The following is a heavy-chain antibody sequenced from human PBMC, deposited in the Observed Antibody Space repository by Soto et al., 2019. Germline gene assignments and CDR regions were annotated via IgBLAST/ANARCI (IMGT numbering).Heavy chain of an antibody. D-gene: IGHD3-9*01. CDR1: GYTFTGYY. CDR2: INPNSGGT. V-gene: IGHV1-2*02. Sequence: ASVKVSCKASGYTFTGYYMHWVRQAPGQGLEWMGWINPNSGGTNYAQKFQGRVTMTRDTSISTAYMELNSLRVEDTAVYYCAKDFGHYDILIGYPTFGSWGQGTLVTVSS. CDR3: AKDFGHYDILIGYPTFGS. J-gene: IGHJ4*02.